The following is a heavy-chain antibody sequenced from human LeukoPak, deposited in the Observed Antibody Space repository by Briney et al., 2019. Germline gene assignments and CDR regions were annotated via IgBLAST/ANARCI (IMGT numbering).Heavy chain of an antibody. V-gene: IGHV3-23*01. CDR2: ISGSGGST. J-gene: IGHJ4*02. CDR1: GFTFSSYA. CDR3: AKDGHYYDSSGYYYFDY. Sequence: PGGSLRLSCAASGFTFSSYAMSWVRQAPGKRLEWVSAISGSGGSTYYADSVKGRFTISRDNSKNTLYLQMNSLRAEDTAVYYCAKDGHYYDSSGYYYFDYWGQGTLVTVSS. D-gene: IGHD3-22*01.